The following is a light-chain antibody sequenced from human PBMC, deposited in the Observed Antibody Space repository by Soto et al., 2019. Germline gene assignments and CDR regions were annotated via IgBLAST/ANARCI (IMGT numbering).Light chain of an antibody. CDR1: QSVSSSY. CDR3: QQYGVFS. J-gene: IGKJ3*01. Sequence: VLTQSPGTLSLSPGERATLSCRASQSVSSSYLAWYQQKPGQAPRLLIYGASSRSTGIPDRFSGSGSGTDFTVTIFRQEPEDFAVYYCQQYGVFSFGPRTKVHIK. V-gene: IGKV3-20*01. CDR2: GAS.